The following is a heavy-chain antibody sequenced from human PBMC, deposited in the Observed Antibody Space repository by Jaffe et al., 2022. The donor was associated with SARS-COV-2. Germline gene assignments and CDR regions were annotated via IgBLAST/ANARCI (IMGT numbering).Heavy chain of an antibody. V-gene: IGHV3-7*01. D-gene: IGHD3-10*01. CDR2: IKQDGSEK. CDR1: GFTFSSYW. Sequence: EVQLVESGGGLVQPGGSLRLSCAASGFTFSSYWMSWVRQAPGKGLEWVANIKQDGSEKYYVDSVKGRFTISRDNAKNSLYLQMNSLRAEDTAVYYCAREFPRGSNYNFLGMDVWGQGTTVTVSS. J-gene: IGHJ6*02. CDR3: AREFPRGSNYNFLGMDV.